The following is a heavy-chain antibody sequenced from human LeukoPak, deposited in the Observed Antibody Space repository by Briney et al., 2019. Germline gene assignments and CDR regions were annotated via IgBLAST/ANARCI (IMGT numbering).Heavy chain of an antibody. CDR3: ARDWQRYMDV. J-gene: IGHJ6*03. Sequence: PGGSLRLSCAASGFTFSSYAMHWVRQAPGKGLEWVAVISYDGSNKYYADSVKGRFTISRDNAKNSLYLQMNSLRAEDTAVYYCARDWQRYMDVWGKGTTVTVSS. V-gene: IGHV3-30-3*01. CDR1: GFTFSSYA. CDR2: ISYDGSNK.